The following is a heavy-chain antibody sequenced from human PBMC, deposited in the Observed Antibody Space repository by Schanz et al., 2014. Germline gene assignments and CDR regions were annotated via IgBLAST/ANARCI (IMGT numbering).Heavy chain of an antibody. D-gene: IGHD3-22*01. CDR2: IKQDGSEK. CDR1: GFTFRDYY. CDR3: AKDPSHGDYDYYFDY. V-gene: IGHV3-7*05. Sequence: VQLVESGGGLVKPGGSLRLSCAASGFTFRDYYMSWIRQAPGKGLEWVANIKQDGSEKYYVDAVKGRFTISRDNAKNSMYLQMNSLRAEDTAVYYCAKDPSHGDYDYYFDYWGQGTLVTVSS. J-gene: IGHJ4*02.